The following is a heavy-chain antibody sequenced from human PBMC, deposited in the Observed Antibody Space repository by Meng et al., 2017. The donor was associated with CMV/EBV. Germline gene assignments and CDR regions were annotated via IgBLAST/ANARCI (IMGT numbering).Heavy chain of an antibody. J-gene: IGHJ6*02. CDR1: GGTFSSYA. Sequence: SVKVSCKASGGTFSSYAISWVRQAPGQGLEWMGGIIPIFGTANYAQKFQGRVTITTDESTSTAYMELSSLRSEDTAVYYCARGCCSSTSCYTPQPGLEYYYYYYGMDVWGQGTTVTVSS. D-gene: IGHD2-2*02. CDR3: ARGCCSSTSCYTPQPGLEYYYYYYGMDV. V-gene: IGHV1-69*05. CDR2: IIPIFGTA.